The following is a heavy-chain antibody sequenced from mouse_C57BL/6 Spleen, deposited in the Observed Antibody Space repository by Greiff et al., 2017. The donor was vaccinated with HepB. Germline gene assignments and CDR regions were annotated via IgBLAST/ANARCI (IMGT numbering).Heavy chain of an antibody. J-gene: IGHJ3*01. CDR3: ASGGSNHAWFAY. V-gene: IGHV1-20*01. CDR2: INPYNGDT. CDR1: GYSFTGYF. Sequence: VHVKQSGPELVKPGDSVKISCKASGYSFTGYFMNWVMQSHGKSLEWIGRINPYNGDTFYNQKFKGKATLTVDKSSSTAHMELRSLTSEDSAVYYCASGGSNHAWFAYWGQGTLVTVSA. D-gene: IGHD1-1*01.